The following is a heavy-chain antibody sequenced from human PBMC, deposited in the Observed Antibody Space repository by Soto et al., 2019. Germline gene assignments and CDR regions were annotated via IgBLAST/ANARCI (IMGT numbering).Heavy chain of an antibody. V-gene: IGHV3-21*01. CDR3: ARGDDYGDYAVIPYYMDV. CDR2: ISSSGRYI. Sequence: EGQLVESGGGLVKPGGSLRLSCAASGFTFTNYNMNWVRQAPGKGLEWVSSISSSGRYIFYADSVKGRFTISRDNPQNSLSLQMNSLGAEDTAVYLCARGDDYGDYAVIPYYMDVWGKGTTVTVSS. D-gene: IGHD4-17*01. CDR1: GFTFTNYN. J-gene: IGHJ6*03.